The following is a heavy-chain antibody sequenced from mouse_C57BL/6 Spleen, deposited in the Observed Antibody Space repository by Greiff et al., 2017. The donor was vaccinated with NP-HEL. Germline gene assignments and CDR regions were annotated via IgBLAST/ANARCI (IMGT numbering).Heavy chain of an antibody. CDR3: ARTREGLRRGAMDY. D-gene: IGHD2-4*01. Sequence: QVQLQQPGAELVRPGSSVKLSCKASGYTFTSYWMHWVKQRPIQGLEWIGNIDPSDSETHYNQKFKDKATLTVDKSSSTAYMQLSSLTSEDSAVYYCARTREGLRRGAMDYWGQGTSVTVSS. V-gene: IGHV1-52*01. CDR1: GYTFTSYW. J-gene: IGHJ4*01. CDR2: IDPSDSET.